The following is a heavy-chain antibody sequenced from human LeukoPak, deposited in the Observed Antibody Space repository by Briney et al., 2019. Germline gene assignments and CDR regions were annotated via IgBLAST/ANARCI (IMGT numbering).Heavy chain of an antibody. CDR3: AREGNGLLSKDLDY. D-gene: IGHD2-15*01. Sequence: ASVKVSFTGSGYTFTDYYLHWVRQAPGQGLGWVGYINPRDGGTSSPPNFRGRVTMTTDASSSTVYMELSRLTSDDTAIYYCAREGNGLLSKDLDYWGQGTLVTVSS. V-gene: IGHV1-2*02. CDR2: INPRDGGT. CDR1: GYTFTDYY. J-gene: IGHJ4*02.